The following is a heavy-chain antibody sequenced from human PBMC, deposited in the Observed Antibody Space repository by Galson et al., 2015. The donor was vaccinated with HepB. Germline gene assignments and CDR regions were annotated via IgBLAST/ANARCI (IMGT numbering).Heavy chain of an antibody. D-gene: IGHD6-13*01. V-gene: IGHV2-26*01. CDR3: ARTTGRSSSNWPLFDY. CDR1: GFSFSDTRMG. J-gene: IGHJ4*02. Sequence: PALVKPTQTLTLTCTVSGFSFSDTRMGVTWIRQPPGKALEWLAHIFSHADDKSYSTSLKSRLTISKDTSKSQVVLTMTNIGPVDTATYYCARTTGRSSSNWPLFDYWGQGTLVTVSS. CDR2: IFSHADDK.